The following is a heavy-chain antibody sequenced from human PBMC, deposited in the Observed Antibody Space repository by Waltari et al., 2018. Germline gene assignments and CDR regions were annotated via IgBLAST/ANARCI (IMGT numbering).Heavy chain of an antibody. J-gene: IGHJ4*02. D-gene: IGHD3-22*01. CDR3: ARLDSSGYYLSY. CDR2: IYYGGST. CDR1: GGSISSSSYY. V-gene: IGHV4-39*01. Sequence: QLQLQESGPGLVKPSETLSLTCTVSGGSISSSSYYWGWIRQPPGKGLEWIGSIYYGGSTYYNPSLKSRVTISVDTSKNQFSLKLSSVTAADTAVYYCARLDSSGYYLSYWGQGTLVTVSS.